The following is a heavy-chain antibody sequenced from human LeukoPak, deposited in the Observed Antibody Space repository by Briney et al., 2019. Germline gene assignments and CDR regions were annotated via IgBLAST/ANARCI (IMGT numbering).Heavy chain of an antibody. Sequence: GGSLRLSCAVSGFTFNSYSMNWVRQAPGKGPEWVSAIGGRGGSTYYADSLGGRFTISRDNSKDMLYLQMNSLKVEDTATYYCGKEGGAWGQGTKVTVSS. V-gene: IGHV3-23*01. D-gene: IGHD3-16*01. CDR2: IGGRGGST. CDR1: GFTFNSYS. CDR3: GKEGGA. J-gene: IGHJ5*02.